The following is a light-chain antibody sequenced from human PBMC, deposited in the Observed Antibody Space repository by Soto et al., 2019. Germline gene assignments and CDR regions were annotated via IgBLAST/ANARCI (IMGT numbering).Light chain of an antibody. CDR2: GTT. CDR1: GSNIGAGYD. J-gene: IGLJ2*01. Sequence: QSARTQPPSVSGAPGQRVTITCSGSGSNIGAGYDVHWYQHVPGMPPRLLIFGTTNRPSIVPDRFSGSKSGTSASLAITGIQAEDEADYSCKSYDTRLTAWIFGGGTKVTV. V-gene: IGLV1-40*01. CDR3: KSYDTRLTAWI.